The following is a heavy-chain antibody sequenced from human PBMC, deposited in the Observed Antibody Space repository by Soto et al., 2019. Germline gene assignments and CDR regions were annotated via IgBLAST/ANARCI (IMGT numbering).Heavy chain of an antibody. J-gene: IGHJ3*02. CDR3: AREKVATIEAFDI. V-gene: IGHV4-59*01. CDR1: GGSISSYY. Sequence: PSETLSLTCTVSGGSISSYYWSWIRQPPGKGLEWIGYIYYSGSTNYNPSLKSRVTISVDTSKNQFSLKLSSVTAADTAVYYCAREKVATIEAFDIWGQGTMVTVS. CDR2: IYYSGST. D-gene: IGHD5-12*01.